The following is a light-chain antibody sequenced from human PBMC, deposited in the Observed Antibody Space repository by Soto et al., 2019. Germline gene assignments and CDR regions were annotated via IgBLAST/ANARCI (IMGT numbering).Light chain of an antibody. V-gene: IGKV3-20*01. CDR2: GAS. Sequence: EFVLTQSPGTLSLSPGERATLSCRASQTVRNNYLAWYQQKPGQAPRLLIYGASSRAAGVPDRFSGSGSGTDFTLTISKLDPEDFAVYYCQQYDTSPPLYTFGQGTKVDIK. CDR1: QTVRNNY. J-gene: IGKJ2*01. CDR3: QQYDTSPPLYT.